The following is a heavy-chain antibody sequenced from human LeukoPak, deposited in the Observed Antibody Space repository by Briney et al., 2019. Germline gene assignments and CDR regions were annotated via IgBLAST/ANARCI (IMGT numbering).Heavy chain of an antibody. V-gene: IGHV3-30*03. J-gene: IGHJ3*02. CDR1: GFTFSSYG. CDR3: AREASDAFDI. Sequence: GRSLRLSCAASGFTFSSYGMHWVRQAPGKGLEWMAVLSYDGSHKYYADSVKGRFTISRDNSKNTLFLQMNSLRAEDTAVYYCAREASDAFDIWGQGTMVTVSS. CDR2: LSYDGSHK.